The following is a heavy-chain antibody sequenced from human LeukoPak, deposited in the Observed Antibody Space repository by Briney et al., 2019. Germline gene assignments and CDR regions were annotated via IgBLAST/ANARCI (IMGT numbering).Heavy chain of an antibody. CDR3: ARGRYVTTRGGAAAGFLDY. J-gene: IGHJ4*02. V-gene: IGHV4-59*12. Sequence: SETLSLTCTISGGSISSYFWSWIRQPPGKGLEWIGYIYYTGSTNYNPSLKSRVIISLDTSKNQFSLKLSSVTAADTAVYYCARGRYVTTRGGAAAGFLDYWGQGTLVTVST. CDR2: IYYTGST. CDR1: GGSISSYF. D-gene: IGHD6-13*01.